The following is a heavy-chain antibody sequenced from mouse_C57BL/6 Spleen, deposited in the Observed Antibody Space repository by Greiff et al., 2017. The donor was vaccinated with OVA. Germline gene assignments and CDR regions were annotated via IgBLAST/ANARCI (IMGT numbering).Heavy chain of an antibody. Sequence: EVMLVESGGDLVKPGGSLKLSCAASGFTFSSYGMSWVRQTPDKRLEWVATISSGGSYTYYPDSVKGRFTISRDNAKNTLYLQMSSLKSEDTAMYYCASLDLYWGQGTTLTVSS. CDR3: ASLDLY. V-gene: IGHV5-6*01. CDR2: ISSGGSYT. J-gene: IGHJ2*01. CDR1: GFTFSSYG.